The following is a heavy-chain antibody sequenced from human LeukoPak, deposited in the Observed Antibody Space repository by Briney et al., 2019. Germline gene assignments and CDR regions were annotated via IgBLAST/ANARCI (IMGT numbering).Heavy chain of an antibody. Sequence: GGSLRLSWAASGFTFVSYTMNWVGQPPGKGWDGVSSISSSSSYIYYADSLKGRFTISRDNAKNSLYLQMNSLRAEDTAVYYCARDHYDFWSGTNWFDPWGQGTLVTVSS. D-gene: IGHD3-3*01. V-gene: IGHV3-21*01. CDR1: GFTFVSYT. J-gene: IGHJ5*02. CDR2: ISSSSSYI. CDR3: ARDHYDFWSGTNWFDP.